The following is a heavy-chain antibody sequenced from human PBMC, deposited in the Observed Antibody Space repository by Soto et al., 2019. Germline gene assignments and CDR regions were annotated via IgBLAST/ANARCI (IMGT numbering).Heavy chain of an antibody. Sequence: SETLSLTCAAYGGSFSGYYWSWIRQPPGKGLDWIGEINHSGSTNYNPSLKSRVTISVDTSKNQFSLKLSSVTAADTAVYYCARRIALAGTLLYFDYWGQGTLV. CDR3: ARRIALAGTLLYFDY. CDR1: GGSFSGYY. J-gene: IGHJ4*02. V-gene: IGHV4-34*01. D-gene: IGHD6-19*01. CDR2: INHSGST.